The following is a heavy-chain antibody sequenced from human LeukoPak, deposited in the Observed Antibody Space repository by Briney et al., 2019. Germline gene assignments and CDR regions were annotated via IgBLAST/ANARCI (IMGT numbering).Heavy chain of an antibody. J-gene: IGHJ4*02. CDR1: GGSFSGYY. V-gene: IGHV4-34*01. CDR2: INHSGST. CDR3: ARLLDTAMVLDY. D-gene: IGHD5-18*01. Sequence: SETLSLTCAVYGGSFSGYYWSWIRQPPGKGLEWIGEINHSGSTNYNPSLKSRVTISVDTSKNQFSLKLSSVTAADTAAYYCARLLDTAMVLDYWGQGTLVTVSS.